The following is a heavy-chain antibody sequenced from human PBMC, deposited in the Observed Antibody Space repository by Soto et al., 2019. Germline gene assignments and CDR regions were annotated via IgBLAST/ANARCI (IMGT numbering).Heavy chain of an antibody. V-gene: IGHV3-7*01. CDR2: IKPDGSEK. CDR1: GFTFSRYW. CDR3: ARDLVVVVITTGAFDF. Sequence: HPVESLRPSSAASGFTFSRYWMSWLRQAPGKGLEWVANIKPDGSEKYYVDSVKGRFTMSRDNAKNSLYLQMNSLRAEDTAVYYCARDLVVVVITTGAFDFWGQGT. J-gene: IGHJ3*01. D-gene: IGHD3-22*01.